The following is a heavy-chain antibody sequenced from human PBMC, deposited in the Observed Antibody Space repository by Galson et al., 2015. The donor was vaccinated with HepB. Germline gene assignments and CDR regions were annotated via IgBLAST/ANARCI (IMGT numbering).Heavy chain of an antibody. CDR1: GDSISRYF. J-gene: IGHJ4*02. CDR2: IYYTGIT. CDR3: ASAMPSTMSAYDY. V-gene: IGHV4-59*01. D-gene: IGHD3-10*02. Sequence: ETLSLTCTISGDSISRYFCSWIRQAPGKTLEWIGYIYYTGITTYSPSLTSRVTISVDTSKNQFSLKLRSVTAADTAVYYCASAMPSTMSAYDYWGQGTLVSVSS.